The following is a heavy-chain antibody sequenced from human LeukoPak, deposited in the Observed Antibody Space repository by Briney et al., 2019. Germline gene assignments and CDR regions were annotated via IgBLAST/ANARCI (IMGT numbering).Heavy chain of an antibody. CDR2: INPSGGST. V-gene: IGHV1-46*01. D-gene: IGHD7-27*01. CDR3: ATDTGLGTPLDY. Sequence: ASVKVSCKAAGNTFTSYYMHWVRQAPGQGLEWMGIINPSGGSTSYAQKFQGRVTMTRDTSTSTVYMELSSLRSEDTAVYYCATDTGLGTPLDYWGQGTLVTVSS. CDR1: GNTFTSYY. J-gene: IGHJ4*02.